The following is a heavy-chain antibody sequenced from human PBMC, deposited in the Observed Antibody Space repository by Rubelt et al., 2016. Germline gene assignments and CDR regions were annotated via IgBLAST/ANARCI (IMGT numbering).Heavy chain of an antibody. CDR1: GFTFSSYA. Sequence: LLESGGGLVQPGGSLRLSCAASGFTFSSYAMSWVRQAPGKGLEWVSILYSSGKTYYADSVKGRFTISRDNSKNTLYLQMNSLRAEDTSVYYCARAPSRGEEDHYYYYYGMDVWGQGTTVTVSS. V-gene: IGHV3-66*01. CDR3: ARAPSRGEEDHYYYYYGMDV. D-gene: IGHD3-10*01. J-gene: IGHJ6*02. CDR2: LYSSGKT.